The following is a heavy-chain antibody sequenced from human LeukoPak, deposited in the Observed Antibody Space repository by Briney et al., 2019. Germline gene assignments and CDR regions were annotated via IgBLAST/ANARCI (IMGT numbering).Heavy chain of an antibody. Sequence: GSLRLSCAASGFTFSSYSMNWIRQPPGKGLEWIGEINHSGSTNYNPSLKSRVTISVDTSKNQFSLKLSSVTAADTAVYYCARRAGYYHGSGRKINWFDPWGQGTLVTVSS. CDR1: GFTFSSYS. J-gene: IGHJ5*02. CDR2: INHSGST. V-gene: IGHV4-34*01. D-gene: IGHD3-10*01. CDR3: ARRAGYYHGSGRKINWFDP.